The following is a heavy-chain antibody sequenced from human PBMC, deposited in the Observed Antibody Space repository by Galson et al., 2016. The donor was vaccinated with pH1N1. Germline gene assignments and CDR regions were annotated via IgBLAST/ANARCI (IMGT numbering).Heavy chain of an antibody. CDR1: PSTFTRYW. J-gene: IGHJ4*03. CDR2: IYPGDSDP. CDR3: ARRAHWSGDCYCMGPWGYFDL. D-gene: IGHD2-21*02. V-gene: IGHV5-51*01. Sequence: QSGAEVKKPGESLKISCRDSPSTFTRYWIAWVRQKPGNGLEWMGIIYPGDSDPRYSPSFEGQVTISADKSSSTAYLRWSSLKASDTAMYYCARRAHWSGDCYCMGPWGYFDLWGQGTLVTGSS.